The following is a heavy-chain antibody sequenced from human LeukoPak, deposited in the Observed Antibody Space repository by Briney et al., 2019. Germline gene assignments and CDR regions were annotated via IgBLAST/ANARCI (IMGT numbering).Heavy chain of an antibody. CDR1: GGSISSGGYS. J-gene: IGHJ4*02. V-gene: IGHV4-30-4*07. CDR2: IYYSGST. D-gene: IGHD3-3*01. CDR3: ARGSRDYDFWSGYSLIDY. Sequence: PSETLSLTCAVSGGSISSGGYSWSWIRQPPGKGLEWIGYIYYSGSTYYNPSLKSRVTISVDTSKNQFSLKLTSVTAADTAVYYCARGSRDYDFWSGYSLIDYWGQGTLVTVSS.